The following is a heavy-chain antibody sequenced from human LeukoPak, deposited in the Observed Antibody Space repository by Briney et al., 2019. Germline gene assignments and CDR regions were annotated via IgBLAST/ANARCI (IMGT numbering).Heavy chain of an antibody. D-gene: IGHD3-10*01. Sequence: GGSLRLSCAASGFTFSRYSMNWVRQAPGKGLEWVSSISSSSAYIFYADSVKGRFTISRDNAKNSLYLQMNSLRAEDTAVYYCARDQMVRQVIGYWGQGILVTVSS. V-gene: IGHV3-21*01. CDR3: ARDQMVRQVIGY. CDR2: ISSSSAYI. J-gene: IGHJ4*02. CDR1: GFTFSRYS.